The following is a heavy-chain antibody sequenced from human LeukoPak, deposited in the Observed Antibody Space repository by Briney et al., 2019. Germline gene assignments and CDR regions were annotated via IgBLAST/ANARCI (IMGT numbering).Heavy chain of an antibody. CDR3: ARDRVHYDILTGYSHYYGMDV. CDR1: GYTFTGYY. Sequence: ASVKVSCKASGYTFTGYYMHWVRPAPGQGLEWMGWINPNSGGTNYAQKFRGRVTMTRDTSISTAYMELSRLRSDDTAVYYCARDRVHYDILTGYSHYYGMDVWGQGTTVTVSS. V-gene: IGHV1-2*02. CDR2: INPNSGGT. J-gene: IGHJ6*02. D-gene: IGHD3-9*01.